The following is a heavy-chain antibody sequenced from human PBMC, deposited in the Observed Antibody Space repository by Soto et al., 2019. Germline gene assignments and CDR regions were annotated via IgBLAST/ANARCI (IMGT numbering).Heavy chain of an antibody. J-gene: IGHJ4*02. CDR2: IYYRGST. Sequence: QVQLQESGPGLVKPSQTLSLTCTVSGGSISRGGYYWSWIRQHPGKGLEWTGSIYYRGSTYYNSSLKSRVTISVDTSKNQFSRKLSSVTAADTAVYYCARGVLHWGQGTLVTVSS. CDR3: ARGVLH. CDR1: GGSISRGGYY. V-gene: IGHV4-31*03. D-gene: IGHD3-16*01.